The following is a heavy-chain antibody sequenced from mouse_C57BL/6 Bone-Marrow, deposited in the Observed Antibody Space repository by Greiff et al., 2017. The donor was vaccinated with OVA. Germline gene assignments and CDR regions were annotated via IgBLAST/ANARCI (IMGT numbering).Heavy chain of an antibody. CDR2: IHPNSGST. J-gene: IGHJ1*03. CDR3: ASDYRV. V-gene: IGHV1-64*01. Sequence: QVQLQQSGAELVKPGASVKLSCKASGYTFTSYWMHWVKHRPGQGLEWIGMIHPNSGSTNYNEKFKGKATLTVDKSSSTAYMELNSLTSEDSAVYYCASDYRVWGTGTTVTVSS. D-gene: IGHD2-4*01. CDR1: GYTFTSYW.